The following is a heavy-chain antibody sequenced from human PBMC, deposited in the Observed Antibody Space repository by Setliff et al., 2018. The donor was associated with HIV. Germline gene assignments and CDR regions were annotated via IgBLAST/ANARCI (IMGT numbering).Heavy chain of an antibody. J-gene: IGHJ4*02. V-gene: IGHV4-4*02. CDR2: IFHSGST. D-gene: IGHD2-15*01. CDR3: ARDSRYCSGGSCYGYFDF. Sequence: SETLSLTCAVSGGSISSTNWWSWVRQPPGKGLEWIGEIFHSGSTNYNPSLKSRVTISVDKSKNQFSLKLNSVTAADTAVYYCARDSRYCSGGSCYGYFDFWGQGTLVTGSS. CDR1: GGSISSTNW.